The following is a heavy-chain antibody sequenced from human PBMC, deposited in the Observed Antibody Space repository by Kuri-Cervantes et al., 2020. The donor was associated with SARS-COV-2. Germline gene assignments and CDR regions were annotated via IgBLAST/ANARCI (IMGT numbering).Heavy chain of an antibody. D-gene: IGHD3-3*01. J-gene: IGHJ6*02. Sequence: ASVKVSCKVSGYTLTELSMHWVRQAPGKGLEWMGGFDPEDGETIYAQKFQGRVTMTEDTSTDTAYMELSSLRSEDTAVYYCATGIRYDSDGWYYYGMDVWGQGTTVTVSS. V-gene: IGHV1-24*01. CDR2: FDPEDGET. CDR3: ATGIRYDSDGWYYYGMDV. CDR1: GYTLTELS.